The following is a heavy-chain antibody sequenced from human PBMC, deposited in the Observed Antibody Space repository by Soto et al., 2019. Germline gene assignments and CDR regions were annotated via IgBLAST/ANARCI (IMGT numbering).Heavy chain of an antibody. D-gene: IGHD5-18*01. V-gene: IGHV4-4*02. CDR1: GGSISRGDW. CDR3: ASHRGNTYGPYDY. Sequence: QVQLQESGPGLVKSSGTLSLTCAVSGGSISRGDWWSWVRQTAGKGLEWIGEIFHSGSTNYNPSLKSRVTISVDNSKNQFPLILSFVTAADTAVYFCASHRGNTYGPYDYWGQGTLVTVSS. J-gene: IGHJ4*02. CDR2: IFHSGST.